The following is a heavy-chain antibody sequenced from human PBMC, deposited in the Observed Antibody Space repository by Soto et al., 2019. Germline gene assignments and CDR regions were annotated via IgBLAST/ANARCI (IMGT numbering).Heavy chain of an antibody. CDR1: GLTFSSYS. J-gene: IGHJ4*02. D-gene: IGHD6-13*01. CDR3: ASSWDY. CDR2: ISSGGTTI. Sequence: EVQLVESGGGLVQPGGSLRLSCAVSGLTFSSYSMNWVRQAPGKGLEWVSYISSGGTTIYYADSVKGRFTISRDNAKNSLYLQMNSLRGEDTALYYCASSWDYWDQGTLVTVSS. V-gene: IGHV3-48*01.